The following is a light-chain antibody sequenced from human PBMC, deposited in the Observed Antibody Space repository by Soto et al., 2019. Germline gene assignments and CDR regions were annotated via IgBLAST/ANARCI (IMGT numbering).Light chain of an antibody. CDR1: QSVLYSSNNKNY. Sequence: DIVMTQSPDSLAVSLGERATINCKSSQSVLYSSNNKNYLAWYQQKPGQPPKLLIYWASTRESGVPDRFSGSGSGTDFTPAISRLQAEDVAVYYCQQYYSTPPTFGQGTKVDIK. V-gene: IGKV4-1*01. CDR3: QQYYSTPPT. J-gene: IGKJ1*01. CDR2: WAS.